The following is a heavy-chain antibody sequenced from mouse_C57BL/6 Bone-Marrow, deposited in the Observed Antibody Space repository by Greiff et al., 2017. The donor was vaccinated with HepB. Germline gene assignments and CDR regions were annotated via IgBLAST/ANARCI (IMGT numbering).Heavy chain of an antibody. V-gene: IGHV1-18*01. Sequence: VQLKQSGPELVKPGASVKIPCKASGYTFTDYNMDWVKQSHGKSLEWIGDINPNNGGTIYNQKFKGKATLTVDKSSSTAYMELRSLTSEDTAFYYCALWLRRAWFAYWGQGTLVTVSA. CDR2: INPNNGGT. J-gene: IGHJ3*01. D-gene: IGHD2-2*01. CDR1: GYTFTDYN. CDR3: ALWLRRAWFAY.